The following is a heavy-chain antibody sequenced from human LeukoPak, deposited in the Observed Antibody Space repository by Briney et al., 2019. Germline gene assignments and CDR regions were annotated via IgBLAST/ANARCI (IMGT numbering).Heavy chain of an antibody. J-gene: IGHJ5*02. V-gene: IGHV4-30-4*08. Sequence: SETLSLTCTVSGGSISSGDYYWSWIRQPPGKGLEWIGYIYYSGSTYYNPSLKSRVTISVDTSKNQFSLKLSSVTAADTAVYYCARGTPKDSSAGARFDPWGQGTLVTVSS. CDR2: IYYSGST. D-gene: IGHD6-25*01. CDR1: GGSISSGDYY. CDR3: ARGTPKDSSAGARFDP.